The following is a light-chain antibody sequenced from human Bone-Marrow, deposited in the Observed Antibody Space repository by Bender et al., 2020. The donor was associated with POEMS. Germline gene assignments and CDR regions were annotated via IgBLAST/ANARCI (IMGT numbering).Light chain of an antibody. CDR1: SSDVGTYNL. CDR3: CSNARRSTYV. V-gene: IGLV2-23*01. Sequence: QSALTQPASVSGSPGQSITISCTGTSSDVGTYNLVSWYQQHPGKAPKLIIFDGSKRPSGLSNRFSGSQSGNTASLTISGLQAEDEADYYCCSNARRSTYVFGTGTKVTVL. J-gene: IGLJ1*01. CDR2: DGS.